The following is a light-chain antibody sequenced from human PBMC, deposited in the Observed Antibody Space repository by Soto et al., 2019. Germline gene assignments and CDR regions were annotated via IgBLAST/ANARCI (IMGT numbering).Light chain of an antibody. CDR2: GTS. CDR3: QQYASSPLLT. Sequence: EIVLTQSPGTLSLSPGETATLSCRASQTIGRNYLAWYQQKPGQAPRLLIFGTSTRATGIPDRFSGSGSGTDFTLSISRLEPEDFAVYYCQQYASSPLLTFGGGTRLE. V-gene: IGKV3-20*01. J-gene: IGKJ5*01. CDR1: QTIGRNY.